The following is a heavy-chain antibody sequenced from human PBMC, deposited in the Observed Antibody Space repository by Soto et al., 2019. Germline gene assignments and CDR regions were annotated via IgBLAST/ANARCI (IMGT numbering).Heavy chain of an antibody. J-gene: IGHJ3*02. Sequence: SETLSLTCAVYGLSVSSSSNYYLSWIRQPPGKGLEWIGEMSHSGGTHFNPSLKSRVTISVDTSKNQFSLKMSSVTAADTALYYCARVERGTAAAVVDAFDIWGPGTMVTVSS. CDR3: ARVERGTAAAVVDAFDI. V-gene: IGHV4-34*01. D-gene: IGHD6-25*01. CDR2: MSHSGGT. CDR1: GLSVSSSSNYY.